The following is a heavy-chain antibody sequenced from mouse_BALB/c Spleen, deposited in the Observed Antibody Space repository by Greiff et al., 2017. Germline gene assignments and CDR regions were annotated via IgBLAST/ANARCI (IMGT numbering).Heavy chain of an antibody. Sequence: DVKLVESGGDLVKPGGSLKLSCAASGFTFSSYGMSWVRQTPDKRLEWVATISSGGSYTYYPDSVKGRFTISRDNAKNTLYLQMSSLKSEDTAMYYCARRGEGVYYYAMDYWGQGTSVTVSS. V-gene: IGHV5-6*02. CDR3: ARRGEGVYYYAMDY. CDR1: GFTFSSYG. CDR2: ISSGGSYT. J-gene: IGHJ4*01.